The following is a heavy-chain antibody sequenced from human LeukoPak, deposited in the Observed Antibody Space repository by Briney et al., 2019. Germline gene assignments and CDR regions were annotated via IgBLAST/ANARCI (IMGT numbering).Heavy chain of an antibody. Sequence: SETLSLTCAVYGGSFSGYYWSWIRQPQGKGMEWIGEINHSGSTNYNPSLKSRVTISVDTSKNQFSLKLSSVTAADTAVYYCARGRYSNYANDYWGQGTLVTVSS. CDR3: ARGRYSNYANDY. J-gene: IGHJ4*02. D-gene: IGHD4-11*01. CDR1: GGSFSGYY. CDR2: INHSGST. V-gene: IGHV4-34*01.